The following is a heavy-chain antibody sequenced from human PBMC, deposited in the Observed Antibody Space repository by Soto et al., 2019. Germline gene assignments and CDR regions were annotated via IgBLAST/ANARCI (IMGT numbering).Heavy chain of an antibody. CDR1: GFTFTSSA. J-gene: IGHJ4*02. Sequence: SVKVSCKASGFTFTSSAVQWVRQARGQRLEWIGWIVVGSGNTNYAQKFQERVTITRDMSTSTAYMELSSLRSEDTAVYYCAADLTYYYDSSGYYKPRAFDYWGQGTLVTVSS. CDR2: IVVGSGNT. V-gene: IGHV1-58*01. D-gene: IGHD3-22*01. CDR3: AADLTYYYDSSGYYKPRAFDY.